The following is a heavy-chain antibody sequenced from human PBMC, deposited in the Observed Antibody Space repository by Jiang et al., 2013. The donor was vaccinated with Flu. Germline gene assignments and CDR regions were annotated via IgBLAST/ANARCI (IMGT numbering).Heavy chain of an antibody. Sequence: QLVESGGGLVKPGGSLRLSCAASGFTFSSYSMNWVRQAPGKGLEWVSSISSSSSYIYYADSVKGRFTISRDNAKNSLYLQMNSLRAGDTAVYYCARGLYCSSTSCYFSDYWGQGTLVTVSS. J-gene: IGHJ4*02. CDR2: ISSSSSYI. CDR1: GFTFSSYS. CDR3: ARGLYCSSTSCYFSDY. V-gene: IGHV3-21*01. D-gene: IGHD2-2*01.